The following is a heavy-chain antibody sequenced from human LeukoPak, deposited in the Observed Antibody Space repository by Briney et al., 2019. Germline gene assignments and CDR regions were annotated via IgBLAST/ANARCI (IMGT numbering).Heavy chain of an antibody. Sequence: PSETLSLTCAVYGGSFSGYYWSWIRQPPGKGLEWIGEINHSGSTNYNPSLKSRVTISVDTSKNQFSLKLSSVTAADTAVYYCAKDAGRGPHPYYFDYWGQGTLVTVSS. CDR3: AKDAGRGPHPYYFDY. CDR2: INHSGST. J-gene: IGHJ4*02. V-gene: IGHV4-34*01. CDR1: GGSFSGYY. D-gene: IGHD3-10*01.